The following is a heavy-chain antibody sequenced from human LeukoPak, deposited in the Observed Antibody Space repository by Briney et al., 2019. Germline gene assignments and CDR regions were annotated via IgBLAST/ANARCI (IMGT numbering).Heavy chain of an antibody. CDR3: AKGGVRYFDSSGLYAFDF. D-gene: IGHD3-22*01. Sequence: SETLSLTCAVSGGSISSTSYYWAWIRQPPGKGLEWIGTIYYSGSTYHNPSLNRRVTLSVDTSRNQFSLMLSCVAGAETAVYYCAKGGVRYFDSSGLYAFDFWGEGRTVTVSS. CDR1: GGSISSTSYY. V-gene: IGHV4-39*01. J-gene: IGHJ3*01. CDR2: IYYSGST.